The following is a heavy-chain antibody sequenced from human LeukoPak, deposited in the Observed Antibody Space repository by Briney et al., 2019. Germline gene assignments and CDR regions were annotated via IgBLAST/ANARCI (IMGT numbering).Heavy chain of an antibody. CDR3: ARTDTLDRGPIIDPLDY. CDR2: IKQDGSEK. J-gene: IGHJ4*02. CDR1: GFTFSNHW. Sequence: PGGSLRLSCAASGFTFSNHWMIWVRQAPGKGLEWVASIKQDGSEKQYVGSVRGRFTISRDNANNLLDLQMDSLRAEDTALYFCARTDTLDRGPIIDPLDYWGQGTLVTVSS. V-gene: IGHV3-7*01. D-gene: IGHD3-10*01.